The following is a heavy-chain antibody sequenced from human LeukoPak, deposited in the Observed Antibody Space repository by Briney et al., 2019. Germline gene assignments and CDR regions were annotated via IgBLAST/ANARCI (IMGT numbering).Heavy chain of an antibody. CDR2: IKSKTDGGTT. V-gene: IGHV3-15*01. D-gene: IGHD3-22*01. J-gene: IGHJ4*02. CDR3: TTDSYYYDSSGYLYYFDY. Sequence: GGSLRLSCAASGFTFSTYAMSWVCQAPGKGLEWVGRIKSKTDGGTTDYAAPVKGRFTISRDDSKNTLYLQMNSLKTEDTAVYYCTTDSYYYDSSGYLYYFDYWGQGTLVTVSS. CDR1: GFTFSTYA.